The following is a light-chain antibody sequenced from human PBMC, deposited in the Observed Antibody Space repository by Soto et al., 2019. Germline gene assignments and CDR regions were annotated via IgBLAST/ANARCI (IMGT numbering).Light chain of an antibody. Sequence: DIVITQSPSILSVSPGERVTVSCRASQSVSTNLAWYQQKPGQAPRLLIFGASTRATGIPARFSGSGSGTEFTLTISSLQSEDFAVYYCQQYNDWPPWTFGQGTKVDIK. J-gene: IGKJ1*01. CDR3: QQYNDWPPWT. CDR2: GAS. V-gene: IGKV3-15*01. CDR1: QSVSTN.